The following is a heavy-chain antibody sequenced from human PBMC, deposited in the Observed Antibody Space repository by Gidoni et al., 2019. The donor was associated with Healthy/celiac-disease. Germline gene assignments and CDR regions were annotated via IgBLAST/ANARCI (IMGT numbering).Heavy chain of an antibody. CDR3: ARASSPGDYFDY. J-gene: IGHJ4*02. CDR2: IYHSGST. Sequence: QLQLQESGPGLVKPSQTLSLPCAVSGGPISSCAYSGSWIRQPPGKGLEWIGYIYHSGSTYYNPSLKSRVTISVDRSKNQFSLKLSSVTAADTAVYYCARASSPGDYFDYWGQGTLVTVSS. V-gene: IGHV4-30-2*01. D-gene: IGHD3-10*01. CDR1: GGPISSCAYS.